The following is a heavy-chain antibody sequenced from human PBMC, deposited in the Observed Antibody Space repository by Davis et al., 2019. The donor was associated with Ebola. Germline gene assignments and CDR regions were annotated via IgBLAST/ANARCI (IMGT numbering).Heavy chain of an antibody. V-gene: IGHV3-23*01. CDR1: GFIFRSYV. CDR2: LGLSADT. CDR3: AKDTSNIWFDI. Sequence: GGSLRLSCAASGFIFRSYVMSWVRRAPGKGLEWVSTLGLSADTYYADSVKGRFTISRDNSKNTLHLQMNSLRVEDTAIYYCAKDTSNIWFDIWGQGTNVTVSS. J-gene: IGHJ3*02. D-gene: IGHD1-26*01.